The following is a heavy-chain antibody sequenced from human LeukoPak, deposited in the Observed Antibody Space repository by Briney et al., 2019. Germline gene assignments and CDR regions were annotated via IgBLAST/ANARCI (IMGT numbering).Heavy chain of an antibody. V-gene: IGHV3-30*18. CDR3: AKPVSVDTAMVPCDY. CDR1: RFTFSSYG. Sequence: PGGSLRLSCAASRFTFSSYGMHWVRQAPGKGLEWVAVISSDGRNTYYADSVKGRFTISRDNSKNTLYLQMNSLRGEDTAVYYCAKPVSVDTAMVPCDYWGQGTLVTVSS. J-gene: IGHJ4*02. D-gene: IGHD5-18*01. CDR2: ISSDGRNT.